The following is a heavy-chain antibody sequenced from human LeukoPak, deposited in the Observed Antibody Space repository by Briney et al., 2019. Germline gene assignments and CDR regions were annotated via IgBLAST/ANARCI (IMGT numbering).Heavy chain of an antibody. Sequence: GGSLRLSCAASEFTSSNYGMYWVRQAPGKGLEWVAFIRFDGSKTYYADFVKGRFTISRDNSKNTLYLQMTSLRVEDTAVYYCAKDRESYNYYYYYYMDVWGKGTTVTISS. V-gene: IGHV3-30*02. CDR3: AKDRESYNYYYYYYMDV. J-gene: IGHJ6*03. CDR1: EFTSSNYG. D-gene: IGHD1-1*01. CDR2: IRFDGSKT.